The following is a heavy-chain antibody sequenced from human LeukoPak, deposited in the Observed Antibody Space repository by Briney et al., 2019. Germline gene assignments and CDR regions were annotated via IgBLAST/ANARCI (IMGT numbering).Heavy chain of an antibody. CDR2: ISTSGST. V-gene: IGHV4-61*02. Sequence: SQTLSLTCTVSGASISRGNYYWSWIRQSAGKGLEWIGRISTSGSTNYNPSLKSRVTISVDTSKNQLSLKLSSVTAADTAVYYCARDGSGSYGDAFDIWGQGTMVTVSS. CDR1: GASISRGNYY. J-gene: IGHJ3*02. D-gene: IGHD3-10*01. CDR3: ARDGSGSYGDAFDI.